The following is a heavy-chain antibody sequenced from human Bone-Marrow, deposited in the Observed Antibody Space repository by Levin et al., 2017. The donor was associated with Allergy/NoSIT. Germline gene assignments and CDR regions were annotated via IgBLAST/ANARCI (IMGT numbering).Heavy chain of an antibody. V-gene: IGHV4-34*01. CDR1: GGSFSGYY. Sequence: SETLSLTCAVYGGSFSGYYWSWIRQPPGKGLEWIGEINHSGSTNYNPSLKSRVTISVDTSKNQFSLKLSSVTAADTAVYYCARAPYRVLEWLQSSYYYYGMDVWGQGTTVTVSS. D-gene: IGHD3-3*01. J-gene: IGHJ6*02. CDR3: ARAPYRVLEWLQSSYYYYGMDV. CDR2: INHSGST.